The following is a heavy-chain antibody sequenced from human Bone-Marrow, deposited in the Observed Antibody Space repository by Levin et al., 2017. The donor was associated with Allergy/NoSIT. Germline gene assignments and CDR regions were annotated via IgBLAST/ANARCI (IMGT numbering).Heavy chain of an antibody. CDR3: ARDPFSAGVGYYGMDV. D-gene: IGHD6-25*01. J-gene: IGHJ6*02. CDR2: TYYRSKWYN. V-gene: IGHV6-1*01. CDR1: GDSVSSNSAA. Sequence: SQTLSLTCAISGDSVSSNSAAWNWIRQSPSRGLEWLGRTYYRSKWYNDYAVSVKSRITINPDTSKNQFSLQLNSVTPEDTAVYYCARDPFSAGVGYYGMDVWGQGTTVTVSS.